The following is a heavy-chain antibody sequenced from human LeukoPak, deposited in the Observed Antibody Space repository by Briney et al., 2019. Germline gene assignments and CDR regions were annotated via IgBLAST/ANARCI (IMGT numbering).Heavy chain of an antibody. CDR2: IKKDGSEK. J-gene: IGHJ4*02. Sequence: GGSLRLSCAASGFTFSSYWMSWVRQAPGKGLEWVANIKKDGSEKYYVDSVKGRFTISRDNAKNSLYLQMNSLRAEDTAVYYCARDLIAVAGTYDAFDYWGQGTLVTVSS. CDR3: ARDLIAVAGTYDAFDY. V-gene: IGHV3-7*01. D-gene: IGHD6-19*01. CDR1: GFTFSSYW.